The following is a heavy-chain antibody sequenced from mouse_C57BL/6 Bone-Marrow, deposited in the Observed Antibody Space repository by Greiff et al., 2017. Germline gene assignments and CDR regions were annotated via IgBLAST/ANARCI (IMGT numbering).Heavy chain of an antibody. V-gene: IGHV1-7*01. D-gene: IGHD6-1*01. Sequence: VQLKQSGAELAKPGASVKLSCKASGYTFTSYWMHWVKQRPGQGLEWIGYINPSSGYTKYNQKFKDKATLTADKSSSTAYMQLSSLTYEDSAVYYCARSTGKASYAMDYWGQGTSVTVSS. CDR2: INPSSGYT. J-gene: IGHJ4*01. CDR3: ARSTGKASYAMDY. CDR1: GYTFTSYW.